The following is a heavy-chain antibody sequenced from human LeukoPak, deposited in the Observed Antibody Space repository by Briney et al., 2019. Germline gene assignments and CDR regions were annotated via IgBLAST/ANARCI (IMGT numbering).Heavy chain of an antibody. J-gene: IGHJ4*02. Sequence: PGGSLRLSCAVSGLTFSGSWITWIRQAPGKGLEWVASMKPDGSESWYVDSVKGRFTISRDNSKNSLYLQMNSLRAEDTAVYYCARDLSGNPHQAMQFCSGGSCYSYFDYWGQGTLVTVSS. V-gene: IGHV3-7*01. CDR1: GLTFSGSW. CDR3: ARDLSGNPHQAMQFCSGGSCYSYFDY. D-gene: IGHD2-15*01. CDR2: MKPDGSES.